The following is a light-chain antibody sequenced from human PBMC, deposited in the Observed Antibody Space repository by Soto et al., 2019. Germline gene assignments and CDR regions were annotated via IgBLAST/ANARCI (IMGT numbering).Light chain of an antibody. CDR2: GAS. CDR1: QSISSN. V-gene: IGKV3-15*01. CDR3: QQYGSSGT. Sequence: EIVMTQSPATLSVSPGERATLSCRASQSISSNLVWYQQKAGQAPRLLIYGASTRATGIPARFSGSWSGTEFTLTISRLEPEDFAVYYCQQYGSSGTFGQGTKVDI. J-gene: IGKJ1*01.